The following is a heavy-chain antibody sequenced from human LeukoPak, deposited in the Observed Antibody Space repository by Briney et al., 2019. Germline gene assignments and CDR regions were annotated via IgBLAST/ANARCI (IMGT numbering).Heavy chain of an antibody. Sequence: ASVKVSCKTSGYNYATSGISWVRQAPGQGLEWMGWISVQNGNIKYAQKFQGRVNLTTDTSTTSAYMELRSLTSDDTAVYYCARDSGSYWNYFGYWGQGTLVTVSS. CDR2: ISVQNGNI. J-gene: IGHJ4*02. CDR1: GYNYATSG. V-gene: IGHV1-18*01. D-gene: IGHD1-26*01. CDR3: ARDSGSYWNYFGY.